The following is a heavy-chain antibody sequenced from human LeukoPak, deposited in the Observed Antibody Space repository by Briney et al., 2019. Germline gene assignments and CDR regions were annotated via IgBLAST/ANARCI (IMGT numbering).Heavy chain of an antibody. D-gene: IGHD3-16*01. J-gene: IGHJ6*03. V-gene: IGHV4-59*01. Sequence: KPSETLSLTCTVSGGSISSYYWSWIRQPPGKGLEWIGYIYYSGCTNYNPSLKSRVTISVDTSKNQFSLKLSSVTAADTAVYYCTRDRGYYYYMDVWGKGTTVTVSS. CDR3: TRDRGYYYYMDV. CDR2: IYYSGCT. CDR1: GGSISSYY.